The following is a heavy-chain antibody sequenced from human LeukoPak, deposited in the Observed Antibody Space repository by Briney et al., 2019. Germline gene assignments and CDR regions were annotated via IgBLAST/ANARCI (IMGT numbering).Heavy chain of an antibody. Sequence: GASVKVSCKASGYTFTSYGISWVRQAPGQGLEWMGWISAYNGNTNYAQKLQGRVTMTTDTSTSTAYMELSSLRSEDTAVYYCATTFATHVRWFDPWGQGTLVTVSS. CDR1: GYTFTSYG. V-gene: IGHV1-18*01. CDR2: ISAYNGNT. D-gene: IGHD2-15*01. CDR3: ATTFATHVRWFDP. J-gene: IGHJ5*02.